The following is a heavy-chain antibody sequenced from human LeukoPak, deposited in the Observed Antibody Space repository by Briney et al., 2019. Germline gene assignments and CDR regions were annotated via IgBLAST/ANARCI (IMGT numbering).Heavy chain of an antibody. CDR2: IYWNDDK. V-gene: IGHV2-5*01. J-gene: IGHJ5*02. D-gene: IGHD6-13*01. CDR3: AHRRFQQQLVLGPNWFDP. Sequence: SGPTLVKPTQTLTXTCTFSGFSLSTSGVGVGWIPQRPGKALEWLALIYWNDDKRYSPSLKSRLTITKDTSKNQVVLTMTNMDPLDTATYYCAHRRFQQQLVLGPNWFDPWGQGTLVTVSS. CDR1: GFSLSTSGVG.